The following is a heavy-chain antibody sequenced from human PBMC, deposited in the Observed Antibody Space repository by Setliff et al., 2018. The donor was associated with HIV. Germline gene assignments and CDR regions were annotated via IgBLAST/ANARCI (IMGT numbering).Heavy chain of an antibody. J-gene: IGHJ6*03. V-gene: IGHV4-38-2*01. D-gene: IGHD6-13*01. CDR1: GFSISSGYY. CDR2: IYHSGSS. CDR3: ARHRDPPGSWHYYYYYMDV. Sequence: SETLSLTCAASGFSISSGYYWGWIRQPPGKGLEWIGAIYHSGSSYYSPSLKSRVTLFLDSSKNQFSLTLNSLTAADTGVYYCARHRDPPGSWHYYYYYMDVWGKGTTVTVSS.